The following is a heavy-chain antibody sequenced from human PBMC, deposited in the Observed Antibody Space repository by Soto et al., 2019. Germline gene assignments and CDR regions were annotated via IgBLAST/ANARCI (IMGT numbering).Heavy chain of an antibody. CDR1: GFTFSSYA. V-gene: IGHV3-23*01. CDR2: ISGGSSST. CDR3: AKERWAAAGTPTLDY. D-gene: IGHD6-13*01. J-gene: IGHJ4*02. Sequence: EVQLLESGGGLVQPGGSLRLSCAASGFTFSSYAMSWVRQAPGKGLEWVSAISGGSSSTYYADSVKGRFTISRDNSKNTLNLQMNRLIAEDTAVYYCAKERWAAAGTPTLDYWGQGTLVTVSS.